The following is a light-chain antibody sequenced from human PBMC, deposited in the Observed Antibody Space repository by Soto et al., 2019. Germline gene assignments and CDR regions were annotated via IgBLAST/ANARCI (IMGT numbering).Light chain of an antibody. CDR1: RSISDW. CDR2: DAS. V-gene: IGKV1-5*01. Sequence: DIQMTQSPSTLSPSVGDRVTITCRASRSISDWLAWYQQKPGKAPKLLIFDASSLKSGVPSRFSGSGSGTDFTLTISGLQPDDFATYYCLQYSSHSWTFGQGTKVEIK. J-gene: IGKJ1*01. CDR3: LQYSSHSWT.